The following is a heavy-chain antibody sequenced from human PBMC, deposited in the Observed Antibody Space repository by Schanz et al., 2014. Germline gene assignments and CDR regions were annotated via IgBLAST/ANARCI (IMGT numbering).Heavy chain of an antibody. CDR2: ISYDGRNK. J-gene: IGHJ4*02. CDR1: GFTFSSYA. D-gene: IGHD2-15*01. CDR3: ARDRGYCSGGSCLTFDY. V-gene: IGHV3-30-3*01. Sequence: QAQLMESGGGVVQPGTSLILSCSVSGFTFSSYAMHWVRQAPGKGLEWVAVISYDGRNKYYADSVKGRFTISRDNSKNTLYLQMNTLRAEDTAVYYCARDRGYCSGGSCLTFDYWGQGTLVTVSS.